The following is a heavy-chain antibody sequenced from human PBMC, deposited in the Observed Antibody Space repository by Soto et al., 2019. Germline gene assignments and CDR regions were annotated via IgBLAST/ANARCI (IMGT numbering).Heavy chain of an antibody. CDR1: GFTFSSYW. D-gene: IGHD5-12*01. Sequence: GGSLRLSCAASGFTFSSYWMHWVRQAPGKGLVWVSRINSDGSSTSYADSVKGRFTISRDNAKNTLYLQMNSLRAEDTAVYYCASGVIRDGYNYLDPWGQETLVTVSS. CDR3: ASGVIRDGYNYLDP. CDR2: INSDGSST. J-gene: IGHJ5*02. V-gene: IGHV3-74*01.